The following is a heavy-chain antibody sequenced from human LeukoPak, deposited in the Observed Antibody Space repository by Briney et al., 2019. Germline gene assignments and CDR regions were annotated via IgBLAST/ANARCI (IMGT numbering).Heavy chain of an antibody. D-gene: IGHD5-12*01. J-gene: IGHJ3*02. CDR3: ARSCRILDIVATIRARLGGNGFDI. CDR1: GYSISSGYY. V-gene: IGHV4-38-2*02. Sequence: SETLSLTCTVSGYSISSGYYWGWIRQPPGKGLEWIGSIYHSGSTYYNPSLNSRFTIAVETSKNQFSLKLSSVTAADKAVYYCARSCRILDIVATIRARLGGNGFDIWGQGTMVTVSS. CDR2: IYHSGST.